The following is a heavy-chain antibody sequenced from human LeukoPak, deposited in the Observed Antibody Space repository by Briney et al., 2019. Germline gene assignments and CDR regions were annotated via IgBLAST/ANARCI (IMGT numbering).Heavy chain of an antibody. CDR2: FDPEDGET. V-gene: IGHV1-24*01. CDR3: ARDIRPYYDILTGHYYFDY. Sequence: ASVKVSCKVSGYTLTELSMHWVRQAPGKGLEWMGGFDPEDGETIYAQKFQGRVTMTEDTSTDTAYMELSSLRSEDTAVYYCARDIRPYYDILTGHYYFDYWGQGTLVTVSS. D-gene: IGHD3-9*01. J-gene: IGHJ4*02. CDR1: GYTLTELS.